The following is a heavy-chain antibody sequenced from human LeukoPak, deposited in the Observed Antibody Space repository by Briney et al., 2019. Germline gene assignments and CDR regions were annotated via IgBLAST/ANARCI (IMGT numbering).Heavy chain of an antibody. CDR2: IYYSGST. J-gene: IGHJ2*01. CDR1: GGSISSYY. Sequence: PSETLSLTCTVSGGSISSYYWSWIRQPPGRGLEWIGYIYYSGSTNYNPSLKSRVTISVDTSKNQFSLKLSSVTAADTAVYYCARVREWHFDLWGRGTLVTVSS. V-gene: IGHV4-59*01. D-gene: IGHD3-10*01. CDR3: ARVREWHFDL.